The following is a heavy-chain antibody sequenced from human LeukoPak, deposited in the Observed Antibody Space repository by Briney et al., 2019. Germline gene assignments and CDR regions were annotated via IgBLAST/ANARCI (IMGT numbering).Heavy chain of an antibody. J-gene: IGHJ4*02. Sequence: GGSLRLSCAASGFTFDDYGMSWVRQPPGRGLEWVSHINWKGAGTVYADSVKGRFTISRDNAKNSLYLQMNSLRAEDTAVYYCARVRWDTVMGFDYWGQGTLVTVSS. V-gene: IGHV3-20*04. D-gene: IGHD5-18*01. CDR3: ARVRWDTVMGFDY. CDR1: GFTFDDYG. CDR2: INWKGAGT.